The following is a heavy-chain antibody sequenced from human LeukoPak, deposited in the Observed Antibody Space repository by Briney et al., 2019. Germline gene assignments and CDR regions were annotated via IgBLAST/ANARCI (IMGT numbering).Heavy chain of an antibody. CDR3: ARFEITFGGVMEY. D-gene: IGHD3-16*01. V-gene: IGHV1-2*02. CDR2: INPNSGGT. CDR1: GYTFTGYY. Sequence: ASVKVSCKSSGYTFTGYYMHWVRQAPGQGLEWMGWINPNSGGTNYAQKFQGRVTMTRDTSISTAYMELSRLRSGDTAVYYCARFEITFGGVMEYWGQGTLVTVSS. J-gene: IGHJ4*02.